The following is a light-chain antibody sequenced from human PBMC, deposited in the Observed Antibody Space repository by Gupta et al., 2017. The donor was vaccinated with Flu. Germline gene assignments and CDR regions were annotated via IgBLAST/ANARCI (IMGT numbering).Light chain of an antibody. CDR2: GAS. V-gene: IGKV3-20*01. CDR3: QQSGGEHPMYT. Sequence: EIVLTQSPGTLSLSPGERATLSCRASQTISSSYLAWYRKKPGQAPSLLIFGASNRATVIKDRFSGTGAGTDFTLTISTLEPEDFAVYYCQQSGGEHPMYTFSQGTKLEIK. CDR1: QTISSSY. J-gene: IGKJ2*01.